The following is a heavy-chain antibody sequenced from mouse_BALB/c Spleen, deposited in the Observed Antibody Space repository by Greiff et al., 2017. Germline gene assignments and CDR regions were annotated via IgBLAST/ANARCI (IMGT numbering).Heavy chain of an antibody. D-gene: IGHD2-14*01. Sequence: VQLQQSGAELVKPGASVKLSCTASGFNIKDTYMHWVKQRPEQGLEWIGRIDPANGNTKYDPKFQGKATITADTSSNTAYLQLSSLTSEDTAVYYCARVRYRYDEAGYAMDYWGQGTSVTVSS. CDR3: ARVRYRYDEAGYAMDY. J-gene: IGHJ4*01. CDR2: IDPANGNT. CDR1: GFNIKDTY. V-gene: IGHV14-3*02.